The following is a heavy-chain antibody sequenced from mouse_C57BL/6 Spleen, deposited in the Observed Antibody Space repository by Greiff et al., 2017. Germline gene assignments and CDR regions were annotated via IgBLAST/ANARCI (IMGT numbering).Heavy chain of an antibody. V-gene: IGHV5-17*01. CDR3: ARHYYGSSYLDY. Sequence: EVKLVESGGGLVKPGGSLKLSCAASGFTFSDYGMHWVRQAPEKGLEWVAYISSGSSTFYYADTVTGRFTISRDNAKNTLFLQMTSLRSEDTAMYYCARHYYGSSYLDYWGQGTTLTVSS. CDR2: ISSGSSTF. CDR1: GFTFSDYG. D-gene: IGHD1-1*01. J-gene: IGHJ2*01.